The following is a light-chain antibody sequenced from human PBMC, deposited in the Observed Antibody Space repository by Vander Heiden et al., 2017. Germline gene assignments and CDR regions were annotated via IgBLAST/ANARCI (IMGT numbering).Light chain of an antibody. CDR1: QSLLHSNGYNY. Sequence: DIVMTQSPLSLPVTPGEPASISCRSSQSLLHSNGYNYLDWYLQKPGQSPQLLIYLGSNRASAVPDRFTGRGSGTDFTLKISRVEAEDVGVYYCRQALQTPLTFGGGTKVEIK. V-gene: IGKV2-28*01. J-gene: IGKJ4*01. CDR3: RQALQTPLT. CDR2: LGS.